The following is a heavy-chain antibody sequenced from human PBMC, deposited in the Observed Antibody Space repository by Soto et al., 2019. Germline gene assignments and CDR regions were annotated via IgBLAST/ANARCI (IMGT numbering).Heavy chain of an antibody. CDR3: ERQQGYCGGDWYSERLYGMDV. J-gene: IGHJ6*02. D-gene: IGHD2-21*02. CDR2: IDPSDSYT. CDR1: GYIFTSYW. Sequence: GESLKISCKGSGYIFTSYWIIWVRQMPGKGLEWMGRIDPSDSYTNYSPSFQGHVTISADKSISTAYLQWSSLKASDTAMYYCERQQGYCGGDWYSERLYGMDVWGQGTTVTVSS. V-gene: IGHV5-10-1*01.